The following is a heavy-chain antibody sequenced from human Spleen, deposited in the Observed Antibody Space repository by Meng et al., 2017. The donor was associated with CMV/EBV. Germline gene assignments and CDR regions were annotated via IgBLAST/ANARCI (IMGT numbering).Heavy chain of an antibody. V-gene: IGHV4-4*02. CDR2: MYHSGTT. D-gene: IGHD3-16*01. CDR3: ARKGLLRLGNFDS. J-gene: IGHJ4*02. CDR1: GGSISNSKW. Sequence: AGSGGSISNSKWWRWVRQPPGKGLEWIGEMYHSGTTNYNPSLKGRVTISVDKSKNQFSLKVNSVTAADTAVYYCARKGLLRLGNFDSWGQGTLVTVSS.